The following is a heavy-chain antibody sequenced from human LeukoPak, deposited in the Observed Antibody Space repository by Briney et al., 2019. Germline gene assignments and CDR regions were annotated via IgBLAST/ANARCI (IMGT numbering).Heavy chain of an antibody. CDR2: INPNSGGT. D-gene: IGHD2-2*01. CDR3: GREYCSSTSCSIFDP. V-gene: IGHV1-2*02. CDR1: GYTFTGYY. J-gene: IGHJ5*02. Sequence: ASVKVSCKASGYTFTGYYMHWVRQAPGQGLEWMGWINPNSGGTNYAQKFQGRVTMTRDTSISTAYMELSRLRSDDTAVYYCGREYCSSTSCSIFDPWGQGTLVTVSS.